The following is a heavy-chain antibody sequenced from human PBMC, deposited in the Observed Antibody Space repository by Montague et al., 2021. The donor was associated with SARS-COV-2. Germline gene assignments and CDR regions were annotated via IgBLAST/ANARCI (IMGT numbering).Heavy chain of an antibody. Sequence: SVKVSCKAFGYTLSEVPIHWVRQAPGEGLEWMGSFYPEHGETHYTQKFQGRVTMTEDPSTDTAYLELNNLISDDTAFYYCATESILGVVIYAFAFWGQGTSVTVSS. CDR1: GYTLSEVP. CDR3: ATESILGVVIYAFAF. V-gene: IGHV1-24*01. D-gene: IGHD3-3*02. J-gene: IGHJ3*01. CDR2: FYPEHGET.